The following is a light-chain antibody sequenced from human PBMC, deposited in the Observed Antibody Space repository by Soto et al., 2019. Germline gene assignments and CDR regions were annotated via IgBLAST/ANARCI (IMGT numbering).Light chain of an antibody. CDR2: GNS. CDR3: QSYDTSLSGSGVV. Sequence: QSVLTQPPSVSGAPGQRVTISCTGSSSNIGAGYDVHWYQQLPGTAPKLLIYGNSNRPSGVPDRFSGSKSGTSASLAITGAQAEDEADYFCQSYDTSLSGSGVVFGGGTKVTVL. CDR1: SSNIGAGYD. J-gene: IGLJ2*01. V-gene: IGLV1-40*01.